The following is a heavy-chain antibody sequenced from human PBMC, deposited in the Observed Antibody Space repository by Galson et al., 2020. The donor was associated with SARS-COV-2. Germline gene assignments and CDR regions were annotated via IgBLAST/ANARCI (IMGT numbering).Heavy chain of an antibody. CDR3: ARVGYYYGSGSYYAFDY. CDR1: GFTFSSYD. Sequence: GESLKISCAASGFTFSSYDMHWVRQATGKGLEWVSAIGTAGDTYYPGSVKGRFTISRENAKNSLYLQMNSLRAGDTAVYYCARVGYYYGSGSYYAFDYWGQGTLVTVSS. V-gene: IGHV3-13*01. J-gene: IGHJ4*02. CDR2: IGTAGDT. D-gene: IGHD3-10*01.